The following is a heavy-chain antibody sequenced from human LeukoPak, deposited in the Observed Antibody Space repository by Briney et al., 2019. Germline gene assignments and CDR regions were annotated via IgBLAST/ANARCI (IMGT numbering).Heavy chain of an antibody. V-gene: IGHV4-34*01. D-gene: IGHD4/OR15-4a*01. CDR2: INHSGST. Sequence: PSETLSLTCAVYGGSFSGYYWSWIRQPPGKGLEWIGEINHSGSTNYNPSLKSRVTISVDTSKNQFSLKLSSVTAADAAVYYCARKVKHLYGAPLPGGFDIWGQGTMVTVSS. J-gene: IGHJ3*02. CDR3: ARKVKHLYGAPLPGGFDI. CDR1: GGSFSGYY.